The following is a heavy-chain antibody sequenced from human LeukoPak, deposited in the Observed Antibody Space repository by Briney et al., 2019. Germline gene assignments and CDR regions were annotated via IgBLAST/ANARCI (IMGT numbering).Heavy chain of an antibody. CDR1: GFTFSSYA. V-gene: IGHV3-23*01. J-gene: IGHJ3*02. CDR2: ISGRGGST. Sequence: GGSLRLSCAASGFTFSSYAMSWVRQAPGKGLEWVSAISGRGGSTYYADSVKGRFTISGDNSKNTLYLQMNSLRAEDTAIYYCANLQYYDSISGAFDIWGQGTMVTVSS. D-gene: IGHD3-22*01. CDR3: ANLQYYDSISGAFDI.